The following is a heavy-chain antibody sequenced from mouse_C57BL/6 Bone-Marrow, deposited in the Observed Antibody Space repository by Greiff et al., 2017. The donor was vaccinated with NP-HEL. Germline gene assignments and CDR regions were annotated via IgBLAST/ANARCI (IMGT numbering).Heavy chain of an antibody. J-gene: IGHJ3*01. Sequence: QVQLQQSGAELVRPGTSVKMSCKASGYTFTNYWIGWAKQRPGHGLEWIGDIYPGGGYTNYNEKFKGKATLTADKSSSTAYMQFSSLTSEESAIYYCARGDRGAWFAYWGQGTLVTVSA. V-gene: IGHV1-63*01. D-gene: IGHD3-3*01. CDR1: GYTFTNYW. CDR3: ARGDRGAWFAY. CDR2: IYPGGGYT.